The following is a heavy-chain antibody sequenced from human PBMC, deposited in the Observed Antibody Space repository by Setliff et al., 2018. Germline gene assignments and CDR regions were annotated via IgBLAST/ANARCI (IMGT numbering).Heavy chain of an antibody. J-gene: IGHJ4*02. CDR3: ARDGVPPLNYNFWSGNFEF. CDR1: GFAFSRYG. Sequence: LSLSCAASGFAFSRYGMHWVRQPPGKGLEWVAVIYYDGSSEGYADSVKGRFTISRDNSKNTLYLQMNSLRVEDTAVYYCARDGVPPLNYNFWSGNFEFWGQGTLVTVSS. V-gene: IGHV3-30*19. D-gene: IGHD3-3*01. CDR2: IYYDGSSE.